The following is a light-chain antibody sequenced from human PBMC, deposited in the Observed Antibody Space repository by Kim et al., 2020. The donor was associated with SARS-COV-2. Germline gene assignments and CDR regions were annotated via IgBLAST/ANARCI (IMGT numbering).Light chain of an antibody. V-gene: IGKV3D-20*01. CDR2: HAS. Sequence: PPGQRATLSCGASQSVPANYLAWYQQTPVLAPRLLIYHASIRATGIPARFSGSGSGTDFTLTISSLEPEDFALYYCQQYGASPRTFGQGTKVDIK. CDR1: QSVPANY. J-gene: IGKJ1*01. CDR3: QQYGASPRT.